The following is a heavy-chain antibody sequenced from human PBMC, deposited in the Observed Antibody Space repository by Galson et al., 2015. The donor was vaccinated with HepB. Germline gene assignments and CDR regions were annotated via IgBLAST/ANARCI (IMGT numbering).Heavy chain of an antibody. Sequence: SVKVSCKASGYTFTGYYMHWVRQAPVQGLEWVGRINPNSGGTNHAQKFQGRVTMTRDTSISPAYMELSRLRSDDTAVYYCARGTYYYDSSGYFDYWGQGTLVTVSS. CDR3: ARGTYYYDSSGYFDY. CDR1: GYTFTGYY. J-gene: IGHJ4*02. CDR2: INPNSGGT. D-gene: IGHD3-22*01. V-gene: IGHV1-2*06.